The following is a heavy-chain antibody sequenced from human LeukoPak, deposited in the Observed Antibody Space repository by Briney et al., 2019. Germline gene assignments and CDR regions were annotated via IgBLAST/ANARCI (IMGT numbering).Heavy chain of an antibody. CDR1: GFTVSSNY. CDR3: ARDKLVAAAGTAASKYYYYYYGMDV. D-gene: IGHD6-13*01. V-gene: IGHV3-53*05. J-gene: IGHJ6*02. CDR2: IYSGGST. Sequence: GGSLRLSCAASGFTVSSNYMSWVRQAPGKGLEWVSVIYSGGSTYYADSVKGRFTISRDNSKNTLYLQMNSLRAEDTAVYYCARDKLVAAAGTAASKYYYYYYGMDVWGQGTTVTVSS.